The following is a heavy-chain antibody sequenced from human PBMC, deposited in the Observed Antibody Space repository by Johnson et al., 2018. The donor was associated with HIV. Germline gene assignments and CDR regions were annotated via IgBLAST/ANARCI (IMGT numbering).Heavy chain of an antibody. V-gene: IGHV3-33*06. J-gene: IGHJ3*02. CDR1: GFTFSSYG. CDR3: AKTLGYDSSGYHDGFDI. Sequence: QVQLVESGGGVVQPGRSLRLSCAASGFTFSSYGMHWVRQAPGKGLEWVAVIGYDGSNTYQRDSVKGRFSISRDNSKKTMYLQMNSLRPEDTAVYYCAKTLGYDSSGYHDGFDIWGQGTLVTVSS. D-gene: IGHD3-22*01. CDR2: IGYDGSNT.